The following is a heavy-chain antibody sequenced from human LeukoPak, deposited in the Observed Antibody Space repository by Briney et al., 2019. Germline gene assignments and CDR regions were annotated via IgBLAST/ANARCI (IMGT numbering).Heavy chain of an antibody. CDR1: GFTFSSYS. J-gene: IGHJ4*02. CDR2: ISSSSSYI. CDR3: ARVFGYYYDSSGSYYFDY. V-gene: IGHV3-21*01. D-gene: IGHD3-22*01. Sequence: GGSLRLSCAASGFTFSSYSMNWVRQAPGKGLEWVSSISSSSSYIYYADSVKGRFTISRDNAKNSLYLQMNSLRAEDTAVYYCARVFGYYYDSSGSYYFDYWGQGTLVTVSS.